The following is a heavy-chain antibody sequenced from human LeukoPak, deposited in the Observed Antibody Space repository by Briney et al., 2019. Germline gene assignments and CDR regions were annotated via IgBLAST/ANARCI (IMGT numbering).Heavy chain of an antibody. CDR2: ISGSGGST. CDR3: AKRGVVIRVILVGFHKEAYYFDS. V-gene: IGHV3-23*01. CDR1: GITLSNYG. Sequence: GGSLRLSCAVPGITLSNYGMSWVRQAPGRGLEWVAGISGSGGSTNYADSVKGRFSISRDNPKNTLYLQMNSLRAEDTAVYFCAKRGVVIRVILVGFHKEAYYFDSWGQGALVTVSS. J-gene: IGHJ4*02. D-gene: IGHD3-22*01.